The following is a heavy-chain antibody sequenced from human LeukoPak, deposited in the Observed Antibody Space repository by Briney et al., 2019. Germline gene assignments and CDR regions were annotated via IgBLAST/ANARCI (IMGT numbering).Heavy chain of an antibody. D-gene: IGHD1-26*01. CDR3: ARDQGLLPDYYYGMDV. J-gene: IGHJ6*02. Sequence: GGSLRLSCAASGFTFSSYGMHWVRQAPGKGLEWVAVISYDGSNKYYADSVKGRFTISRDNSKNTLYLQMNSLRAEDTAVYYCARDQGLLPDYYYGMDVWGQGTTVTVSS. CDR2: ISYDGSNK. CDR1: GFTFSSYG. V-gene: IGHV3-30*03.